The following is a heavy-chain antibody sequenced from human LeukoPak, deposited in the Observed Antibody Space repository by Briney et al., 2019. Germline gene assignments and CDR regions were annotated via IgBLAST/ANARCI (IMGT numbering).Heavy chain of an antibody. CDR1: GYTFTGYY. D-gene: IGHD3-16*01. CDR3: ARAVLLYYDYIWGSYGSPFDY. V-gene: IGHV1-2*02. Sequence: GASVKGSCKASGYTFTGYYMHWVRQAPGQGLEWMGWSNPNSGGTNYAQKFQGRVTMTRDTSISPAYMELSRLRSDDTAVYYCARAVLLYYDYIWGSYGSPFDYWGQGTLVTVSS. J-gene: IGHJ4*02. CDR2: SNPNSGGT.